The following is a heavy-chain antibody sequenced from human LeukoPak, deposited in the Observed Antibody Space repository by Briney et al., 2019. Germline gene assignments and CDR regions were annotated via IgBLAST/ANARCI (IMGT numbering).Heavy chain of an antibody. CDR1: GFTFSNYA. CDR3: AKDWSCSSASCRFDY. D-gene: IGHD2-2*01. Sequence: GGSLRLSCVASGFTFSNYAMSWVRQAPGKGLEWVSGISGSGGNTYYADSVKGRFTISRDNSKNTLYLQMNSLRADDTAVYLCAKDWSCSSASCRFDYWGQGTLVTVSS. V-gene: IGHV3-23*01. CDR2: ISGSGGNT. J-gene: IGHJ4*02.